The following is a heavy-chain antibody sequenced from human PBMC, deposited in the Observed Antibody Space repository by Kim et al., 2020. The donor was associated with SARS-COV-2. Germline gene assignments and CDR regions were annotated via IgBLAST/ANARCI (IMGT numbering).Heavy chain of an antibody. V-gene: IGHV3-7*01. Sequence: GSDKYHVDSVKGRFTSSRDNAKNSLYLQMNSLRAEDTAMYYCARGNNPDYWGQGTLVTVSS. D-gene: IGHD1-1*01. CDR3: ARGNNPDY. J-gene: IGHJ4*02. CDR2: GSDK.